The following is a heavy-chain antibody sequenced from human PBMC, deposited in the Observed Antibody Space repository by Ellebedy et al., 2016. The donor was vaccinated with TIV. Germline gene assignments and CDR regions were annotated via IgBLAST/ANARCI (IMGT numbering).Heavy chain of an antibody. Sequence: ASVKVSCKASGGTFSSYAISWVRQAPGQGLEWMGGIISIFGTANYAQKFQGRVTITADKSTSTAYMELISLRSEDTAVYYCARSRGLRIQLWTAFQHDAFDIWGQGTMVTVSS. J-gene: IGHJ3*02. CDR2: IISIFGTA. D-gene: IGHD5-18*01. CDR1: GGTFSSYA. V-gene: IGHV1-69*06. CDR3: ARSRGLRIQLWTAFQHDAFDI.